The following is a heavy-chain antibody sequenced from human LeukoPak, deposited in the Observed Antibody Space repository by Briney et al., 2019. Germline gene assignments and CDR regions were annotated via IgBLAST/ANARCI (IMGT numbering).Heavy chain of an antibody. D-gene: IGHD5-18*01. V-gene: IGHV3-23*01. J-gene: IGHJ1*01. Sequence: GGSLRLSCAAPGFAFSSYAMDWVRQAPGKGPEWVSIITGSGGGTYYADSVKGRFTISRDNSKNTLYLQMNSLRAEDTAVYYCAKHEQFGYTYGKGYFQHWGQGTLVTVSS. CDR3: AKHEQFGYTYGKGYFQH. CDR1: GFAFSSYA. CDR2: ITGSGGGT.